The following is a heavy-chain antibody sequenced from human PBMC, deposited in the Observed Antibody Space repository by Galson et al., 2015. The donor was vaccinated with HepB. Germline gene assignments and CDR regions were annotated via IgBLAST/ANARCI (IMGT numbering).Heavy chain of an antibody. D-gene: IGHD3-10*01. V-gene: IGHV1-46*01. CDR1: GYKLTSYY. Sequence: SVKVSCKASGYKLTSYYMHWVRQAPGQGLEWMGIINPSGGSTDYAQKFRGRLTMTRDTSTITVFMELSSLRSEDTAVYHCARGVLLWDGPDYWGQGTLVTVSS. CDR2: INPSGGST. J-gene: IGHJ4*02. CDR3: ARGVLLWDGPDY.